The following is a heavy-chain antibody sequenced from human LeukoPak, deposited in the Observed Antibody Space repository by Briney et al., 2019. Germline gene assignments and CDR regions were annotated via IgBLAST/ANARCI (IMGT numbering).Heavy chain of an antibody. V-gene: IGHV3-9*01. D-gene: IGHD3-16*02. CDR3: ARDYDYVWGSYRPRSDDAFDI. CDR1: GFTFDDYA. CDR2: LSWNSGSI. J-gene: IGHJ3*02. Sequence: GGSLRLSCAASGFTFDDYAMHWVRQAPGKGLEWVSGLSWNSGSIGYADSVKGRFTISRDNAKNSLYLQMNSLRAEDTAVYYCARDYDYVWGSYRPRSDDAFDIWGQGTMVTVSS.